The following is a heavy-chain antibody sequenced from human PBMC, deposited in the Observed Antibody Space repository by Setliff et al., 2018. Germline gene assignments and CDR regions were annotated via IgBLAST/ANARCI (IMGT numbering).Heavy chain of an antibody. D-gene: IGHD3-22*01. V-gene: IGHV1-46*01. CDR2: INPSGGST. CDR3: ARGGYYDDSSGPSPDHFDY. CDR1: GYTFTSYY. Sequence: GASVKVSCKASGYTFTSYYMHWVRQAPGQGLEWMGIINPSGGSTSYAQKFQGRVTMTRDTSTSTVYMELSSLRSEDTAVYYCARGGYYDDSSGPSPDHFDYWGQGTLVTVSS. J-gene: IGHJ4*02.